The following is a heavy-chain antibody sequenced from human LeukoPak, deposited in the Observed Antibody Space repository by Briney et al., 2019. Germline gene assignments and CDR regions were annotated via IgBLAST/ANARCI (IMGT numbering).Heavy chain of an antibody. V-gene: IGHV3-23*01. Sequence: GGSLRLSCAASGFTFSSYAMSWVRQAPGKGLEWVSAISGSGGSTYYADSVKGRFTISRDNSKNTLYLQMNSLRAEDTAVYYCAKSKNKLWLVVALYYFDYWGQGTLVTVSS. J-gene: IGHJ4*02. CDR1: GFTFSSYA. D-gene: IGHD6-19*01. CDR2: ISGSGGST. CDR3: AKSKNKLWLVVALYYFDY.